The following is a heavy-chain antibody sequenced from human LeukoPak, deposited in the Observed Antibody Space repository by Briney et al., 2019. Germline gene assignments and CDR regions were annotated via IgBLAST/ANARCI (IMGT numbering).Heavy chain of an antibody. CDR1: GFTFSDHC. CDR2: TRNKANSYTT. V-gene: IGHV3-72*01. CDR3: ARGRVTTLYYFDY. J-gene: IGHJ4*02. D-gene: IGHD4-17*01. Sequence: GGSLRLSCAASGFTFSDHCMDWVRQAPGKGLERVGRTRNKANSYTTEYAASEKGRFTISRDDSKNSLYLQMNSLKTEDTAVYYCARGRVTTLYYFDYWGQGTLVTVSS.